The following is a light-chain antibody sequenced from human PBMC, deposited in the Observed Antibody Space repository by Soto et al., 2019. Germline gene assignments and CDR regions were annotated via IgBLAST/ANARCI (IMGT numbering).Light chain of an antibody. CDR2: AAA. CDR3: RQSYSTPWT. Sequence: DTQMTQSPSSVSASVGDRVSFPCRAIQDINNWLAWYQKKPGKAAKLLIYAAASRQSGVPSRFSGSGSGTDFTLTISSLQPEDFATYYCRQSYSTPWTFGQGTKVHI. J-gene: IGKJ1*01. CDR1: QDINNW. V-gene: IGKV1-12*01.